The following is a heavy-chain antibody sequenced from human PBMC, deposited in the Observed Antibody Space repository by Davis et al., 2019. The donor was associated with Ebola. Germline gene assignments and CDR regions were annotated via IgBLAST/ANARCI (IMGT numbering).Heavy chain of an antibody. Sequence: GGSLRLSCAASGVTFSSYGMHWVRQAPGKGQDWVAVISYDGSNKYYAYSVKGPFTISRDNSKNTLYLQMNSLKAEDTADDYCFYGGGSHFDYWGQGTLVAVSS. CDR2: ISYDGSNK. V-gene: IGHV3-30*03. CDR1: GVTFSSYG. D-gene: IGHD4-23*01. CDR3: FYGGGSHFDY. J-gene: IGHJ4*02.